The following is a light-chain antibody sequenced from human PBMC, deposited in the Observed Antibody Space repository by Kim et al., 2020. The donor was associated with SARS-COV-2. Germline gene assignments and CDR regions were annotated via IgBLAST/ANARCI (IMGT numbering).Light chain of an antibody. CDR2: DAS. J-gene: IGKJ2*01. V-gene: IGKV3-15*01. CDR3: QQYNNWPPYT. CDR1: QSVGSN. Sequence: VSPGERAPLSGRASQSVGSNLAWYQQIPGQAPRLLIYDASRRATGIPARFSGSGSGTEFTLTISSLQSEDFAVYYCQQYNNWPPYTFGRGTKLEI.